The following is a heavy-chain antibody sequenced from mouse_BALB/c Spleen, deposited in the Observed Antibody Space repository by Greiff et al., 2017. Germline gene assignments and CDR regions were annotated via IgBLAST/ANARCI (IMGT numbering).Heavy chain of an antibody. V-gene: IGHV14-3*02. J-gene: IGHJ3*01. D-gene: IGHD2-3*01. CDR1: GFNIKDTY. CDR2: IDPANGNT. Sequence: EVQLQQSGAELVKPGASVKLSCTASGFNIKDTYMHWVKQRPEQGLEWIGRIDPANGNTKYDPKFQGKATITADTSSNTAYLQLSSLTSEDTAVYYCASLVTGPEFAYWGQGTLVTVSA. CDR3: ASLVTGPEFAY.